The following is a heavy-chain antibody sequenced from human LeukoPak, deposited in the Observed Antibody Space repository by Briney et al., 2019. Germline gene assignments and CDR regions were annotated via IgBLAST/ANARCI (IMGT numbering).Heavy chain of an antibody. Sequence: GASVKVSCKASGYTFTSYYMHWVRQAPGQGLEWMGIINPSGGSTSYAQKFQGRVTMTRDASTSTVYMELSSLRSEDTAVYYCARGARRVDIVVVPAAINEPGFDYWGQETLVTVSS. D-gene: IGHD2-2*02. CDR1: GYTFTSYY. J-gene: IGHJ4*02. V-gene: IGHV1-46*01. CDR2: INPSGGST. CDR3: ARGARRVDIVVVPAAINEPGFDY.